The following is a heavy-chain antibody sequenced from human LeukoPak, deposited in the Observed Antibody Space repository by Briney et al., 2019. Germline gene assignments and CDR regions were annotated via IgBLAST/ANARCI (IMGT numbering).Heavy chain of an antibody. CDR1: GFSFISYE. D-gene: IGHD3-22*01. CDR2: IDHHGTII. V-gene: IGHV3-48*03. Sequence: GGSLRLSCAASGFSFISYEMIWVRQAPGQGLWRVSYIDHHGTIIHYAESVRDRFTISRDNAKNSLYLKMNSLRAEDTAVYYCARDTPGVIITPDYWGQGTLVTVSS. CDR3: ARDTPGVIITPDY. J-gene: IGHJ4*02.